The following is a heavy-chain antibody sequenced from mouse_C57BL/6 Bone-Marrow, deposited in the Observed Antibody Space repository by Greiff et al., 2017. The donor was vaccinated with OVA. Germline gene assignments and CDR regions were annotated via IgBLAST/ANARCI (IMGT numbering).Heavy chain of an antibody. CDR1: GYTFTSYW. Sequence: QVQLQQPGAELVKPGASVKMSCKASGYTFTSYWITWVKQRPGQGLERIGDIYPGSGSTNYNEKFKSKATLTVATSSTTAYMQLSSLTSVDSAVYYFASHYCGSSHGFAYWGQGTLVTVSA. V-gene: IGHV1-55*01. CDR3: ASHYCGSSHGFAY. D-gene: IGHD1-1*01. J-gene: IGHJ3*01. CDR2: IYPGSGST.